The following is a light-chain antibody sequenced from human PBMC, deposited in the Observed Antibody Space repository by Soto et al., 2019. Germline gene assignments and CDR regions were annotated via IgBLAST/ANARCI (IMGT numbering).Light chain of an antibody. J-gene: IGKJ1*01. Sequence: DIVMTQSPDSLAVSLGERATINCKSSQTVLYSSNNKNYLAWYQQKPGQPPKLLIYWASTRESGVPDRFSGSGSGADFTLTISSPQAEDVAVYYCQQYYNTPQTFGQGTKVEIK. CDR1: QTVLYSSNNKNY. V-gene: IGKV4-1*01. CDR2: WAS. CDR3: QQYYNTPQT.